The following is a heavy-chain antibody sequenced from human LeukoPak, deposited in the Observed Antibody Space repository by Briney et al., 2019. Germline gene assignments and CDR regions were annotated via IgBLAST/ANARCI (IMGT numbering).Heavy chain of an antibody. CDR2: IYYSGST. J-gene: IGHJ4*02. D-gene: IGHD5-18*01. CDR3: AREYSYGSYFDY. CDR1: GGSISSYY. V-gene: IGHV4-59*01. Sequence: NPSETLSPTCSVSGGSISSYYWSWIRQPPGKGLEWIGYIYYSGSTNYNPSLKSRVTISVDTSKNQFSLKLSSVTAADTAVYYCAREYSYGSYFDYWGQGTLVTVSS.